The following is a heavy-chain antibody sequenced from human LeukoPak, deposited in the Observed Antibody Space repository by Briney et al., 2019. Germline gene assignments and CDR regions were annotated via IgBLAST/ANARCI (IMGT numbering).Heavy chain of an antibody. CDR1: GGSISSYY. J-gene: IGHJ4*02. V-gene: IGHV4-59*01. Sequence: SETLSLTCTVSGGSISSYYWSWVRQLPGKGLEWIGNIYYSGSTNYNPSLKSRVTISVDTSKNQFSLKLSSVTAADTAVYYCARHEYDFWSGYYAFDYWGQGTLVTVSS. D-gene: IGHD3-3*01. CDR2: IYYSGST. CDR3: ARHEYDFWSGYYAFDY.